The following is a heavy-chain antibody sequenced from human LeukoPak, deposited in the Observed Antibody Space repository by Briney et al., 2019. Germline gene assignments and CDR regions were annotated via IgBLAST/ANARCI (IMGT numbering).Heavy chain of an antibody. Sequence: SQTLSLTCTVSGGSISSGGYYWSWIRQHPGKCLEWIGYIYYSGSTYYNPSLKSRVTISVDTPKNQFSLKPSSVTAADTAVYYCARAGSGYEYYFDYWGQGTLVTVSS. V-gene: IGHV4-31*03. J-gene: IGHJ4*02. CDR2: IYYSGST. CDR3: ARAGSGYEYYFDY. D-gene: IGHD5-12*01. CDR1: GGSISSGGYY.